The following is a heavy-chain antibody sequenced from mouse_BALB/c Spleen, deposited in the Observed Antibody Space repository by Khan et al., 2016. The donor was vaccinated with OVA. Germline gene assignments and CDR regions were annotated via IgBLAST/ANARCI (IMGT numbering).Heavy chain of an antibody. CDR2: IAPANGNT. J-gene: IGHJ1*01. V-gene: IGHV14-3*02. CDR3: ARPSYDPRDFEV. D-gene: IGHD2-3*01. Sequence: VQLQQSGAELVKPGASVKLSCTASGFNIKDTYLHWVKQRPEQGLEWIGRIAPANGNTQYVPKFQGKATITSDPASNTSCLQLNSRTTEDTAGYYCARPSYDPRDFEVGGAGTTVTVS. CDR1: GFNIKDTY.